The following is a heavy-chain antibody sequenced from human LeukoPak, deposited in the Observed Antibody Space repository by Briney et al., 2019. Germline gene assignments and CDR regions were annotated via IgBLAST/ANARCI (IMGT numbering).Heavy chain of an antibody. CDR2: IYYSGST. Sequence: SETLSLTCTVSGGSISSGGYYWSWIRRHPGKGLEWIGYIYYSGSTYYNPSLKSRVAISVDTSKNQFSLKLSSVTAADTAVYYCARDPSLRYYDFWSGYPAYYFDYWGQGTLVTVSS. CDR3: ARDPSLRYYDFWSGYPAYYFDY. V-gene: IGHV4-31*03. D-gene: IGHD3-3*01. J-gene: IGHJ4*02. CDR1: GGSISSGGYY.